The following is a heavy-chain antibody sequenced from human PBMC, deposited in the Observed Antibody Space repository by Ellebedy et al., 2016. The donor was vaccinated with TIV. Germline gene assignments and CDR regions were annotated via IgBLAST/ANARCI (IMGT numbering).Heavy chain of an antibody. CDR1: GVSIRSYY. Sequence: GSLRLXCSVSGVSIRSYYWSWIRQLAGKGLEWIGRIYTSGSSNYNPTLKSRVTMSVDTSKNQFSLKLSSVTAADTAIYYCARDNWYRGNDAFDIWGQGTMVTVSS. CDR3: ARDNWYRGNDAFDI. V-gene: IGHV4-4*07. D-gene: IGHD1-20*01. CDR2: IYTSGSS. J-gene: IGHJ3*02.